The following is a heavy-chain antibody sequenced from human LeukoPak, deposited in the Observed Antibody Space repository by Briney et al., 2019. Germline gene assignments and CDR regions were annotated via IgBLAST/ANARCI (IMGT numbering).Heavy chain of an antibody. J-gene: IGHJ4*02. CDR1: GGSINSGDSY. CDR3: ARVPYGSGTYYFDY. Sequence: SETLSLTCTVSGGSINSGDSYWSWIRQPPGKSLEWIGYISYGGSPYYNPSLRGRVAISGDTSENQFFLRLGSVTAADTAVYYCARVPYGSGTYYFDYWGQGILVTVSS. V-gene: IGHV4-30-4*01. D-gene: IGHD3-10*01. CDR2: ISYGGSP.